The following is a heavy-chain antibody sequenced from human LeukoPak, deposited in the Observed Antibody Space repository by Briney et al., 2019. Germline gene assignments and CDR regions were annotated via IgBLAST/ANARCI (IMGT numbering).Heavy chain of an antibody. J-gene: IGHJ4*02. V-gene: IGHV1-18*01. CDR1: GYTFTSYG. CDR2: ISAYNGNT. CDR3: ARSDYGGNYKPGDY. D-gene: IGHD4-23*01. Sequence: ASVKVSCKASGYTFTSYGISWVRQAAGQGPEWMGWISAYNGNTNYAQKLQGRVTMTTDTSTSTAYMELRSLRSDDTAVYYCARSDYGGNYKPGDYWGQGTLVTVSS.